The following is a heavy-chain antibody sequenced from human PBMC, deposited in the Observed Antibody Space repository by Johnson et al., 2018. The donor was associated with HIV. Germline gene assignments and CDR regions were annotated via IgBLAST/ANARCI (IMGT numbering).Heavy chain of an antibody. CDR2: TYSGETT. J-gene: IGHJ3*02. CDR3: ARSRGFGGPGSPGAFDI. CDR1: AFTVSSNY. Sequence: VQLVESGGGLVQPGGSLRLSCAASAFTVSSNYMSWVRQAPGKGLEWVSGLTYSGETTFYADSVKGRFAISRDNARDSLYLKINSLTAEDTALYYCARSRGFGGPGSPGAFDIWGQGTRVTVSS. D-gene: IGHD3-10*01. V-gene: IGHV3-53*01.